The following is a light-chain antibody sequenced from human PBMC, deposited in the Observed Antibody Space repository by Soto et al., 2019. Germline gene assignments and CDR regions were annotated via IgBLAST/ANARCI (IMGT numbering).Light chain of an antibody. CDR3: QQYNNWPPRWT. Sequence: ETVMTQSPATLSVSPGQRVTLSCRASQSVSSNLAWYQQRPGQAPRLLIYGASTRATDIPARFSGSGSGTEFTLTISNLQSEDFAIYYCQQYNNWPPRWTFGQGTKVEIK. CDR2: GAS. J-gene: IGKJ1*01. V-gene: IGKV3-15*01. CDR1: QSVSSN.